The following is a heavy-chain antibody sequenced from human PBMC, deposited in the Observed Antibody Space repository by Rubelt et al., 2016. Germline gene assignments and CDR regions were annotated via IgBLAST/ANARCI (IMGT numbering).Heavy chain of an antibody. CDR3: ARESRGYSDYDPGGSYHYYYGMDV. J-gene: IGHJ6*02. D-gene: IGHD5-12*01. V-gene: IGHV1-69*14. Sequence: QVQLVQSGAEVKKPGSSVKVSCKASGGTFRSYAISWVRQAPGQGLEWMGDIIPMFGTVNYAQKFQDRVTISADKSTSTAYMGLSSLGSGDTALYYCARESRGYSDYDPGGSYHYYYGMDVWGPGTTVTVS. CDR1: GGTFRSYA. CDR2: IIPMFGTV.